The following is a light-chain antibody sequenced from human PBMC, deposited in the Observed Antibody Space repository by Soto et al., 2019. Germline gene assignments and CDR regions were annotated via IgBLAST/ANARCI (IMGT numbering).Light chain of an antibody. CDR3: QQYGASPLT. V-gene: IGKV3-20*01. Sequence: EIVLTQSPGTLSLSAGDGVSLSCRASQTVRNNYLAWYQQKPDQAPRLLIFGASNRATGIPDRFGGSGSGTDFTLSISRLEPEDFAVYYCQQYGASPLTFGGGARLEVK. CDR2: GAS. J-gene: IGKJ4*01. CDR1: QTVRNNY.